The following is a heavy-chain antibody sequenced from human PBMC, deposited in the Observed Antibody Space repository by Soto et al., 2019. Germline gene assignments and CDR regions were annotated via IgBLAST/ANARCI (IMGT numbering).Heavy chain of an antibody. Sequence: GASVKVSCKASGYTFASYGISWVRQAPGQGXEWMGWISAYNGNTNYAQKLQGRVTMTTDTSTSTAYMELRSLRSDDTAVYYCARVVIGIVVVVAAEKGFDYWGQGTLVTVSS. CDR3: ARVVIGIVVVVAAEKGFDY. D-gene: IGHD2-15*01. CDR2: ISAYNGNT. CDR1: GYTFASYG. J-gene: IGHJ4*02. V-gene: IGHV1-18*01.